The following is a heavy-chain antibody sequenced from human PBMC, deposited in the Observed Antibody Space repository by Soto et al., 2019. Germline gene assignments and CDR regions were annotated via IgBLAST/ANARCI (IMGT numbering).Heavy chain of an antibody. D-gene: IGHD4-17*01. CDR3: ASVYYGDYRGVVAFDI. J-gene: IGHJ3*02. Sequence: LRLSCAASGFTFSSYDMHWVRQATGKGLEWVSAIGTAGDTYYPGSVKGRFTISRENAKNSLYLQMNSLRAEDTAVYYCASVYYGDYRGVVAFDIWGQGTMVTVSS. CDR1: GFTFSSYD. CDR2: IGTAGDT. V-gene: IGHV3-13*01.